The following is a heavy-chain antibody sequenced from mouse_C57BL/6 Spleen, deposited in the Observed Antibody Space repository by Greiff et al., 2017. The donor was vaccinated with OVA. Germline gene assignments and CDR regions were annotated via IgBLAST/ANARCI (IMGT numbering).Heavy chain of an antibody. V-gene: IGHV3-1*01. CDR1: GYSITSGYD. CDR3: ASYDYDAVAY. CDR2: ISYSGST. D-gene: IGHD2-4*01. Sequence: EVHLVESGPGMVKPSQSLSLTCTVTGYSITSGYDWHWIRHFPGNKLEWMGYISYSGSTNYNPSLKSRISITHDTSKNHFFLKLNSVTTEDTATYYCASYDYDAVAYWGQGTLVTVSA. J-gene: IGHJ3*01.